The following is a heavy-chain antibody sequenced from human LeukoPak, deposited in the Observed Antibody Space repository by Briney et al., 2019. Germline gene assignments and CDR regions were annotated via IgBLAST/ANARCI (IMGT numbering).Heavy chain of an antibody. J-gene: IGHJ3*02. V-gene: IGHV1-18*01. CDR2: ISAYNGNT. CDR1: GYTFTSYG. D-gene: IGHD2-15*01. Sequence: ASVKVSYKASGYTFTSYGISWVRQAPGQGLEWMGWISAYNGNTNYAQKLQGRVTMTTDTSTSTAYMELRSLRSDDTAVYYCARGWADIVVVVAATDAFDIWGQGTMVTVSS. CDR3: ARGWADIVVVVAATDAFDI.